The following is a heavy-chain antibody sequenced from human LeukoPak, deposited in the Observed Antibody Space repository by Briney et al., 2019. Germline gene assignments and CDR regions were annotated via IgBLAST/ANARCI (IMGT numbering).Heavy chain of an antibody. V-gene: IGHV1-69*13. CDR3: ASRGVDTAMGMI. Sequence: ASVKVSCKASGGTFSSYAISWVRQAPGQGLEWMGGIIPIFGTANYAQKFQGRVTITADESTSTAYMELSSLGSEDTAVYYCASRGVDTAMGMIWGQGTMVTVSS. J-gene: IGHJ3*02. CDR1: GGTFSSYA. CDR2: IIPIFGTA. D-gene: IGHD5-18*01.